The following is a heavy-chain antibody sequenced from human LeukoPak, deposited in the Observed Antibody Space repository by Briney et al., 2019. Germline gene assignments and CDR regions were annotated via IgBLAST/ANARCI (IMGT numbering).Heavy chain of an antibody. CDR1: GGSVSSGSYY. CDR2: IYYSGIT. CDR3: ARSNWAEFDY. V-gene: IGHV4-61*01. Sequence: KPSETLSLTCTVSGGSVSSGSYYWSWMRQPPGKGLEWIEYIYYSGITNYSPSLKSRLTISVDTSKSQFSLKLSSVSAADTAVYYCARSNWAEFDYWGQGTLVTVSS. D-gene: IGHD1-1*01. J-gene: IGHJ4*02.